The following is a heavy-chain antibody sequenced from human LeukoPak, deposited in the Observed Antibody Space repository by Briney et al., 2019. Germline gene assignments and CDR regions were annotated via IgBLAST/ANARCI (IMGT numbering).Heavy chain of an antibody. CDR2: IIPIFGTA. CDR1: GGTFSSYA. D-gene: IGHD5-12*01. V-gene: IGHV1-69*01. Sequence: GSSVKASCKASGGTFSSYAISWVRQAPGQGLEWMGGIIPIFGTANYAQKFQGRVTITADESTSAAYMELSSLRSEDTAVYYCARAEGYSGYVQYAFDIWGQGTMVTVSS. CDR3: ARAEGYSGYVQYAFDI. J-gene: IGHJ3*02.